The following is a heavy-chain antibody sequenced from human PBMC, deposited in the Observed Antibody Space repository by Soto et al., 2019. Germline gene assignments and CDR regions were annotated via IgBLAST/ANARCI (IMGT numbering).Heavy chain of an antibody. CDR1: GFTFTSYA. D-gene: IGHD2-2*01. V-gene: IGHV3-23*01. J-gene: IGHJ6*02. CDR2: ISGSAGRT. CDR3: AKDSQSVSVSAARVYGMDV. Sequence: GGSLRLSCAASGFTFTSYAMSWVRQAPGKGLEWVSIISGSAGRTYYADSVKGRFTISRDNPKNTLYLQMNSLRAEDTAVYYCAKDSQSVSVSAARVYGMDVWGQGTTVTVSS.